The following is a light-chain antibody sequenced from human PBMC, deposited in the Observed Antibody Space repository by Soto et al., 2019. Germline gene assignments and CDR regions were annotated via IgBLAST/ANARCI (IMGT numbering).Light chain of an antibody. Sequence: DIVLTQSPLSLPVTPGEPASISCRSSQSILPSNGDTYLDWYLQKPGQSPQLLVYLGYNRASGVPDRFSGTGSGADFTLKSSRVEAEDVLVYYCMPRLQAPKTFGPGTKVDIK. V-gene: IGKV2-28*01. J-gene: IGKJ3*01. CDR2: LGY. CDR3: MPRLQAPKT. CDR1: QSILPSNGDTY.